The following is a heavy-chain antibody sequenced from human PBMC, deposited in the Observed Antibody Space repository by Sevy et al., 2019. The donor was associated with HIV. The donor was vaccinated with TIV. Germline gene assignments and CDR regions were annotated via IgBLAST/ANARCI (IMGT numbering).Heavy chain of an antibody. Sequence: SETLSLTCTVSGCSVSGYFWSWIRQPPWRGLEWIGNIHHSGTTKYNPSLKSRLTISVDTSKNQLSLILTSATAADTAVYYCTRVDSSGHSDYWGQGTPVTVSS. J-gene: IGHJ4*02. D-gene: IGHD3-22*01. CDR1: GCSVSGYF. CDR3: TRVDSSGHSDY. V-gene: IGHV4-59*02. CDR2: IHHSGTT.